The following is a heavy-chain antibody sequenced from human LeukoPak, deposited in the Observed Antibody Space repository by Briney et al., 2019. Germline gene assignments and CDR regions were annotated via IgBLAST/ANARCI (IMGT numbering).Heavy chain of an antibody. Sequence: ASVKLSCKASGYTFTSYYMHRVRQAPGQGLEWMGIINPSGGSTSYAQKFQGRVTITRDMSTSTVYMELSSLRSEDTAVDYCARDPVTTGNPFDYWGQGTLVTVSS. J-gene: IGHJ4*02. V-gene: IGHV1-46*01. CDR2: INPSGGST. D-gene: IGHD4-17*01. CDR3: ARDPVTTGNPFDY. CDR1: GYTFTSYY.